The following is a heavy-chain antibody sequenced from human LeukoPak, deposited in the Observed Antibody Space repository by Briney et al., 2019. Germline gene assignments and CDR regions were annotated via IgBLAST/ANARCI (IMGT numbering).Heavy chain of an antibody. CDR2: IIPIFGTA. V-gene: IGHV1-69*05. Sequence: ASVKVSCKASGGTFSSYAISWVRQAPGQGLEWMGGIIPIFGTANYAQKFQGRVTITTDESTSTAYMELSSLRSEDTAVYYCAGVEYKYCSSTSCYGSYFDYWGQGTLVTVSS. J-gene: IGHJ4*02. CDR3: AGVEYKYCSSTSCYGSYFDY. D-gene: IGHD2-2*01. CDR1: GGTFSSYA.